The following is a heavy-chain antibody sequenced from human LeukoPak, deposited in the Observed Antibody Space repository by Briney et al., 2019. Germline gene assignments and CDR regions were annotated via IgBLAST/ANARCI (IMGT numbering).Heavy chain of an antibody. Sequence: GGSLRLSCAASGFTFSTFAMTWVRQAPGKGLEWVSTISTSGATTYYADSVKGRFTISRDNSKNTLYLQLNSLRADDTAIYYCAKGQYYYASGRAPFESWGQGTLVTVSS. D-gene: IGHD3-10*01. J-gene: IGHJ4*02. CDR2: ISTSGATT. CDR3: AKGQYYYASGRAPFES. V-gene: IGHV3-23*01. CDR1: GFTFSTFA.